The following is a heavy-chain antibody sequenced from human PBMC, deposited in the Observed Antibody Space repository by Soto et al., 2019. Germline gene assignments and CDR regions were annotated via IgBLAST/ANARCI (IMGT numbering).Heavy chain of an antibody. CDR1: GGSISSGGYS. D-gene: IGHD3-3*01. J-gene: IGHJ6*02. V-gene: IGHV4-30-2*05. CDR3: ANRPRSGYHYYYYGMDV. CDR2: IYHTGST. Sequence: SETLSLTCAVSGGSISSGGYSWSWIRQPPGKGLEWIGYIYHTGSTYYNPSLKSRVTISVDTSKNQFSLKLSSVTAADTAVYYCANRPRSGYHYYYYGMDVWGQGTTVTVSS.